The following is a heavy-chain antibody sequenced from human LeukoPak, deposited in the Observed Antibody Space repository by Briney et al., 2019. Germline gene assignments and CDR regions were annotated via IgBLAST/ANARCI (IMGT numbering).Heavy chain of an antibody. J-gene: IGHJ3*02. CDR3: ARDITLVRGLGDAFDI. V-gene: IGHV1-18*01. D-gene: IGHD3-10*01. Sequence: ASVTVSCKASGYSFTSYGIRWVRQAPGQGLEWMGWISVFNGNTKYAQKFQGRVTMTTDTSTSTVYMELRSLRSDDTAVYYCARDITLVRGLGDAFDIWGQGTMVTVSS. CDR1: GYSFTSYG. CDR2: ISVFNGNT.